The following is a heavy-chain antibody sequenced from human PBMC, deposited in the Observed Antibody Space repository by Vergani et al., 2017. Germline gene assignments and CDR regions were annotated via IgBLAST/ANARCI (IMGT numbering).Heavy chain of an antibody. J-gene: IGHJ4*02. CDR2: NGGSGATT. V-gene: IGHV3-23*01. Sequence: EVQLLESGGGLVQPGGSLRLSCAASAFTFSDYVMSWVRQAPGKGLEWVSANGGSGATTYYTDSVKGRFTIARDNSKNTLYLQMNSLRAEDTAVYFCAKDRGGYYDFWSGYYPHFDYWGQGTLVTVSS. CDR1: AFTFSDYV. CDR3: AKDRGGYYDFWSGYYPHFDY. D-gene: IGHD3-3*01.